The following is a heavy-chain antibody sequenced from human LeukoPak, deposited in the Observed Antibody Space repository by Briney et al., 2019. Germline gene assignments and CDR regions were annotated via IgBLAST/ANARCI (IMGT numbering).Heavy chain of an antibody. D-gene: IGHD3-16*02. CDR2: IYYSGST. V-gene: IGHV4-61*01. Sequence: PSETLSLTCTVSGGSVSSGNYYWSWIRQPPGKGLEWIGYIYYSGSTNYNPSLKSRVTILVDTSKNQFSLKLSSVTAADTAVYYCARDYSDYIWGSYRSSGVFDIWGQGTMVTVSS. J-gene: IGHJ3*02. CDR1: GGSVSSGNYY. CDR3: ARDYSDYIWGSYRSSGVFDI.